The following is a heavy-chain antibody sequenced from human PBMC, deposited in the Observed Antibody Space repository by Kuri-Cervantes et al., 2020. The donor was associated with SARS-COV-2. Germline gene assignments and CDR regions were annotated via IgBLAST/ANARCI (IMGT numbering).Heavy chain of an antibody. CDR1: GYTFTGQY. Sequence: ASVKVSCKASGYTFTGQYLHWVRQAPGQGLEWMGWINPKTAGTKYAQKFQGRVTMTRDTSIGTAYMELNRLRSDDSAVYYCVRFRYYDSIRNASDIWGQGTMVTVSS. CDR3: VRFRYYDSIRNASDI. V-gene: IGHV1-2*02. D-gene: IGHD3-22*01. CDR2: INPKTAGT. J-gene: IGHJ3*02.